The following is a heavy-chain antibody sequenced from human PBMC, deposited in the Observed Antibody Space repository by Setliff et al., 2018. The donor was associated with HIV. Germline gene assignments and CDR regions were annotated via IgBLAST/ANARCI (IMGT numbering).Heavy chain of an antibody. CDR1: GYSFANYW. CDR2: IFPGDSDT. D-gene: IGHD2-2*01. CDR3: ARQPGRAAMGRENYYYYYMDV. V-gene: IGHV5-51*01. Sequence: GESLKISCTGSGYSFANYWIGWVRQMPGKGLEWMGIIFPGDSDTRYSPSFQGQVTISADTSISTAYLQWRSLKASDAAMYYCARQPGRAAMGRENYYYYYMDVWGKGTTVTVSS. J-gene: IGHJ6*03.